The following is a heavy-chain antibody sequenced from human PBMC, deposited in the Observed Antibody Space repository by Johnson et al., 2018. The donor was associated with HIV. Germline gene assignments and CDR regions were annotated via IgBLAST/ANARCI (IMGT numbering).Heavy chain of an antibody. D-gene: IGHD6-13*01. CDR1: GFTFSSYA. CDR2: ISGSGGST. V-gene: IGHV3-23*04. Sequence: VQLVESGGGLVQPGGSLRLSCAASGFTFSSYAMSWVRQAPGKGLEWVSAISGSGGSTYYADSVKGRFTISRDNSKNTLYLQMSSLRAEDTAVYYCAKDQWSSSWTNDAFAMWGQGTMVTVSS. CDR3: AKDQWSSSWTNDAFAM. J-gene: IGHJ3*02.